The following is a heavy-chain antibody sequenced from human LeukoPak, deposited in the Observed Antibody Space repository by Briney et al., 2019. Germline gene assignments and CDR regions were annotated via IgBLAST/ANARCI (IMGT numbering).Heavy chain of an antibody. J-gene: IGHJ4*02. CDR2: IYYSGNT. CDR3: ARDSRSWGGYFDS. V-gene: IGHV4-59*01. CDR1: GGSISSYY. D-gene: IGHD6-13*01. Sequence: PSETLSLTCTISGGSISSYYWNWIRQPPGKGLEWIGYIYYSGNTNDNPSLKSRVTISINTSKNQFSLNLSSVTAADTAVYYCARDSRSWGGYFDSWGQGTLVTVSS.